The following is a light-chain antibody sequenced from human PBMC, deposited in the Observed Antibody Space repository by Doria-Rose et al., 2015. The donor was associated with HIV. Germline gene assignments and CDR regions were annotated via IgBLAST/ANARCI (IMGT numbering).Light chain of an antibody. V-gene: IGKV1-9*01. J-gene: IGKJ2*01. Sequence: DIRMTQSPSSLSASVGDRVTITCRASQGISSALAWYQQKPGKAPKLLIYAASTLQSGVPSRFSGSGSGTEFTLTITSLQSEDFAVYYCQQLNSYPRTFGQGTKLEIK. CDR2: AAS. CDR3: QQLNSYPRT. CDR1: QGISSA.